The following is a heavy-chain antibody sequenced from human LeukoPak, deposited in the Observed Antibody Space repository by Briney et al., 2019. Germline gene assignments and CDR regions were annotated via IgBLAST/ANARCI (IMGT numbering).Heavy chain of an antibody. V-gene: IGHV3-23*01. Sequence: PGGSLRLSCAASGFTFSSYAMSWVRQAPGKGLEWVSAISGSGGSTYYADSVKGRFTISRDNSKNTLYLQMNSLRAEDTAVYYCAKDKGMAAAGTRGYYFDYWGQGTLVTVSS. CDR3: AKDKGMAAAGTRGYYFDY. J-gene: IGHJ4*02. CDR1: GFTFSSYA. D-gene: IGHD6-13*01. CDR2: ISGSGGST.